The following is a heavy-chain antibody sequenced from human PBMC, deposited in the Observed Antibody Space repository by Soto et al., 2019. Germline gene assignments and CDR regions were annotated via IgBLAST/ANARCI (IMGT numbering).Heavy chain of an antibody. D-gene: IGHD5-12*01. CDR2: IYYRGST. CDR1: GGSISSYY. J-gene: IGHJ6*02. CDR3: TGGWLHDYYYYYGMDV. Sequence: SETLSLTCTVSGGSISSYYWSWIRQPPGKGLERIGYIYYRGSTNYNPYIKSRVTITEDTSKNHFSLKLSSVAAADTAVYYCTGGWLHDYYYYYGMDVWGQGTTVTV. V-gene: IGHV4-59*01.